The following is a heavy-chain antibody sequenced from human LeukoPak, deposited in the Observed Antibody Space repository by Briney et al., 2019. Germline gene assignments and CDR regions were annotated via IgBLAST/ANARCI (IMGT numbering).Heavy chain of an antibody. V-gene: IGHV3-21*01. D-gene: IGHD4-17*01. CDR1: GFTFSSYS. CDR2: ISSSSSYI. CDR3: ARAFLSLRVSDH. Sequence: GGSLRLSCAASGFTFSSYSMNWVRQAPGKGLEWVSSISSSSSYIYYADSVKGRFTISRGNAKNSLYLQMNSLRAEDTAVYYCARAFLSLRVSDHWGQGTLVTVSS. J-gene: IGHJ4*02.